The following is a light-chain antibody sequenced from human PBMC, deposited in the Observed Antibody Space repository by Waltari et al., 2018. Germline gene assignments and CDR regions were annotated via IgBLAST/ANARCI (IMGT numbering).Light chain of an antibody. Sequence: SAVLTQSPSMSVAPGKTAKMTCGGTNIGTQHVHWYQQKTGPAPVLVVHDNRGRPSGLPDRISGSISGNTATLTISRVEAGDEADYYCQVWDGSSDQVIFGGGTKLTVL. CDR1: NIGTQH. V-gene: IGLV3-21*03. CDR2: DNR. J-gene: IGLJ2*01. CDR3: QVWDGSSDQVI.